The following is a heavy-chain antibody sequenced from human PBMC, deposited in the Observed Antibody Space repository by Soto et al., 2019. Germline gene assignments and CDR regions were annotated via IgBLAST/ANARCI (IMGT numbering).Heavy chain of an antibody. V-gene: IGHV4-4*07. CDR3: ARVCRSNSCYDVFDY. CDR1: GGSISSYY. CDR2: IYTSGST. J-gene: IGHJ4*02. Sequence: SSETLSLTCTVSGGSISSYYWSWIRQPAGKGLEWIGRIYTSGSTNYNPSLKSRVTMSVDTYKNQFSLKLSSVTAADTAVYYCARVCRSNSCYDVFDYWGQGTLVTVSS. D-gene: IGHD2-2*01.